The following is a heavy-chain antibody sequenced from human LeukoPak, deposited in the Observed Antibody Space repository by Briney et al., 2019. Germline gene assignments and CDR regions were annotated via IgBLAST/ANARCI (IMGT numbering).Heavy chain of an antibody. Sequence: GGSLRLSCAASGFTFSSYGMHWVRQAPGKGLEWVAVIWYDGSNKYYADSVKGRFTISRDNPKNTLYLQMNSLRAEDTAVYYCAREGDSDYYDSSGSPDYWGQGTLVTVSS. CDR1: GFTFSSYG. D-gene: IGHD3-22*01. J-gene: IGHJ4*02. CDR3: AREGDSDYYDSSGSPDY. CDR2: IWYDGSNK. V-gene: IGHV3-33*01.